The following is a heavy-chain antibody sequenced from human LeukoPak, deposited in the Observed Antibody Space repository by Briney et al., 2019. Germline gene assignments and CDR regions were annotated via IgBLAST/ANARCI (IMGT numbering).Heavy chain of an antibody. J-gene: IGHJ4*02. CDR1: GYTFTSYG. CDR3: ARDHPAYCGGDCLYYFDY. D-gene: IGHD2-21*02. CDR2: ISAYNGNT. Sequence: GASVKVSCKASGYTFTSYGISWVRQAPGQGLEWMGWISAYNGNTNYAQKLQSRVTMTTDTSTSTAYMELRSLRSDDTAVYYCARDHPAYCGGDCLYYFDYWGQGTLVTVSS. V-gene: IGHV1-18*01.